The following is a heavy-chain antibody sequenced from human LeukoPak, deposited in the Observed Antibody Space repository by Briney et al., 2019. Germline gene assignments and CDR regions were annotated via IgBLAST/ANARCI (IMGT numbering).Heavy chain of an antibody. Sequence: GGSLRLSCVDSGFTSSSYDMSWVRQIPGKGLEWVSAISASGGSTYYADSVKGRFTISRDNSKSTLYLQMNSLRAEDTAIFYCARDLNRNWFDPWGQGTLVTVSS. CDR3: ARDLNRNWFDP. V-gene: IGHV3-23*01. CDR2: ISASGGST. CDR1: GFTSSSYD. J-gene: IGHJ5*02. D-gene: IGHD1-14*01.